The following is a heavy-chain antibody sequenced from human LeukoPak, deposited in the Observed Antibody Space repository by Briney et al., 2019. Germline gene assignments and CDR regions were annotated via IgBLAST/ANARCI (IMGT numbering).Heavy chain of an antibody. V-gene: IGHV3-7*05. CDR1: GFIFSTYW. CDR3: VRGFDGYFGFDL. Sequence: GGSLRLSCAASGFIFSTYWMSWVRLAPGRGLEWVANINQDGSETFYVDSVRGRFTISRDNGKNSMFVQMDSLRAEDTAVYYCVRGFDGYFGFDLWGQGTMVTVSS. CDR2: INQDGSET. J-gene: IGHJ3*01. D-gene: IGHD5-24*01.